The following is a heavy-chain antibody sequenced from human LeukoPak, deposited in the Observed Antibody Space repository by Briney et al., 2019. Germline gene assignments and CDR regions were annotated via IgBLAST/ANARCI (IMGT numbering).Heavy chain of an antibody. Sequence: GGSLRLSCAASGFTFSSYSMNWVRQAPGKGLEWVSSISSSSSYIYYADSVKGRFTISRDNAKNSLYLQMNSLRAEDTAVYYCARSGIHSSSSKDYWGQGTLVTVPS. J-gene: IGHJ4*02. V-gene: IGHV3-21*01. D-gene: IGHD6-6*01. CDR2: ISSSSSYI. CDR1: GFTFSSYS. CDR3: ARSGIHSSSSKDY.